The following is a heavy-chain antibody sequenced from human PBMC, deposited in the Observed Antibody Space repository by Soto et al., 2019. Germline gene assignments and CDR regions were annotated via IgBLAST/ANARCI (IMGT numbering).Heavy chain of an antibody. CDR2: IYPRDSDT. Sequence: GESLKISCKGSGYSFTSYLIGWVRQMPGKGLEWMGIIYPRDSDTRYSPSFQGQVTISADKSISTAYLQWSSLKASDTAMYYCARRDSRIAVAGLDAFDIWGQGTMVTVSS. D-gene: IGHD6-19*01. V-gene: IGHV5-51*01. J-gene: IGHJ3*02. CDR3: ARRDSRIAVAGLDAFDI. CDR1: GYSFTSYL.